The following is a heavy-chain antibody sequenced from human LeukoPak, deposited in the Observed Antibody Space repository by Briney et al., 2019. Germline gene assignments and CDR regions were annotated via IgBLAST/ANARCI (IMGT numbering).Heavy chain of an antibody. CDR2: INILSNYI. J-gene: IGHJ4*02. Sequence: PGRSLRLSCAASGFTFSSYSMNWVRQAPGKGLEWVSSINILSNYIYYADSVKGRFTISRDNAKNSLYLQMNSLRAEDTAVYYCARDSHSSSWYSEFDYWGQGTLVTVSS. CDR1: GFTFSSYS. D-gene: IGHD6-13*01. V-gene: IGHV3-21*01. CDR3: ARDSHSSSWYSEFDY.